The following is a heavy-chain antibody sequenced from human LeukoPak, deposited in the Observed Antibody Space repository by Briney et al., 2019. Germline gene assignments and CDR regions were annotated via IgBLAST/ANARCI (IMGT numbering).Heavy chain of an antibody. J-gene: IGHJ4*02. Sequence: GGSLRLSCAASGFTFSSYSMYWVRQAPGKGLEWVSSISSSSSYIYYADSVKGRFTISRDNAKNSLYLQMNSLRAEDTAVYYCAAHDYSNRGVYWGQGTLVTVSS. V-gene: IGHV3-21*01. D-gene: IGHD4-4*01. CDR2: ISSSSSYI. CDR1: GFTFSSYS. CDR3: AAHDYSNRGVY.